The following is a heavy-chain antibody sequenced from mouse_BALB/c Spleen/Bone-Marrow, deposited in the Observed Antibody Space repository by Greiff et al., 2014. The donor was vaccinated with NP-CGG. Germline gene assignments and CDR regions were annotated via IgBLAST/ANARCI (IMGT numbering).Heavy chain of an antibody. CDR3: AKHDTTVVLDY. V-gene: IGHV2-6-5*01. CDR1: GFSLTDYG. D-gene: IGHD1-1*01. CDR2: IWGGGIT. Sequence: VQLQQSGPSLVAPPQSLSITCTVSGFSLTDYGVSWIRQPPGKGLEWLGVIWGGGITYYNSTLKSRLSISKDNSKSQVFLKMNSLQTDDTAMYYCAKHDTTVVLDYWGQGTTLTVSS. J-gene: IGHJ2*01.